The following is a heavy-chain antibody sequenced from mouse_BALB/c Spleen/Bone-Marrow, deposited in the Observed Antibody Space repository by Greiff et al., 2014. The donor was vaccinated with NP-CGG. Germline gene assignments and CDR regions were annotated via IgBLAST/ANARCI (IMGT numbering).Heavy chain of an antibody. V-gene: IGHV5-4*02. J-gene: IGHJ4*01. CDR1: GFTFSDYY. CDR3: AREVSMDY. Sequence: DVMLVESGGGLVKPGGSLKLSCAASGFTFSDYYMYWVRQTPEKRLEWVATISDGGSYTYYPDSVKGRFTISRDNAKNNLFLQVSSLKSEDTAMYYCAREVSMDYWGQGTSVTVSS. CDR2: ISDGGSYT.